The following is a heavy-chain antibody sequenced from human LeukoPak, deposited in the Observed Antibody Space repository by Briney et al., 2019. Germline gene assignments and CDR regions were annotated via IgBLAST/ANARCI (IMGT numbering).Heavy chain of an antibody. CDR3: ARGQVMAHGYFDL. Sequence: GGSLRLSCAASGFIFSSYSMSWVRQAPGKGLEWVAVLPYDGSNEYYADSVKGRFTISRDGSKNTLYLQMNSLRTEDTALYCCARGQVMAHGYFDLWGQGTLVTVSS. J-gene: IGHJ4*02. D-gene: IGHD3-16*01. CDR2: LPYDGSNE. V-gene: IGHV3-30*03. CDR1: GFIFSSYS.